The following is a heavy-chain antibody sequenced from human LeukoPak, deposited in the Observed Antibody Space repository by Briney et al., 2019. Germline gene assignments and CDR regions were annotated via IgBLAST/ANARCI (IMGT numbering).Heavy chain of an antibody. CDR3: ARDLDSSGYWAGVDY. CDR2: INWNGGSA. CDR1: GFTFDDYG. V-gene: IGHV3-20*04. D-gene: IGHD3-22*01. J-gene: IGHJ4*02. Sequence: PGGSLRLSCAASGFTFDDYGMSWVRQAPGKGLEWVSGINWNGGSAGYADSGNARFTISRDNAKNSLYLQMNSLRAEDTALYYCARDLDSSGYWAGVDYWGQGTLVTVSS.